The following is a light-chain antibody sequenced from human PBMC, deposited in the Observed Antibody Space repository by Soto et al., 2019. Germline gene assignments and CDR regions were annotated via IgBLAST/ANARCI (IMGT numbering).Light chain of an antibody. V-gene: IGKV1-5*01. CDR3: HQYNSYPRT. CDR1: QSIRSW. CDR2: DAS. Sequence: DIQMTLSPSTLSASVGDRVTITCRASQSIRSWLAWYQQKPGKAPELLIYDASSLNRGVPSRFSGSGSGTDFTLTISRLQPDDFETYYCHQYNSYPRTFGHGTTVDIK. J-gene: IGKJ1*01.